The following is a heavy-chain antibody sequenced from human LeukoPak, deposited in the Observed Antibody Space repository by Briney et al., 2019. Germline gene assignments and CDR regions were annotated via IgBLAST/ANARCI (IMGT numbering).Heavy chain of an antibody. CDR2: IIPIFGTA. Sequence: ASVKVSCKASGGTFISYAISWVRQAPGQGREWMGRIIPIFGTANYAQKFQGRVTITTDESTSTAYMELSSLRSEDTAVYYCARGVGLTIFGDAFDIWGQGTMVTVSS. CDR3: ARGVGLTIFGDAFDI. J-gene: IGHJ3*02. V-gene: IGHV1-69*05. D-gene: IGHD3-9*01. CDR1: GGTFISYA.